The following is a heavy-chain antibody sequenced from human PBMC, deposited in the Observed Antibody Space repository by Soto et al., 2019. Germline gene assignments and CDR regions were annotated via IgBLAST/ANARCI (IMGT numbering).Heavy chain of an antibody. Sequence: QVQLVQSGAEVKQPGASVKISCKASGYTFTGYYMQWLRQAPGQGLEWMGWINPNSGDTNLAQKFQGRVTMTSDTSISTAYMELRWLRSDDTAMYYCARGLYIYGSSGVYFDLWGRGTLVTVSS. CDR3: ARGLYIYGSSGVYFDL. D-gene: IGHD5-18*01. CDR2: INPNSGDT. J-gene: IGHJ2*01. CDR1: GYTFTGYY. V-gene: IGHV1-2*02.